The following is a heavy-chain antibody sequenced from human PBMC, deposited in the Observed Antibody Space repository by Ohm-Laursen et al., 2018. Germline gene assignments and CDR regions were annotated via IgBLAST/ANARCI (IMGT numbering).Heavy chain of an antibody. CDR1: GFTFGDYA. CDR3: ARQYSNYDY. CDR2: IRGNPYGGTT. Sequence: SLRLSCAASGFTFGDYAMSWFRQAPGKGLEWVSFIRGNPYGGTTEYAASVKGRFTISRDDSRGIAYLQLNSLKTEDTAVYYCARQYSNYDYWGQGTLVTVSS. D-gene: IGHD4-11*01. J-gene: IGHJ4*02. V-gene: IGHV3-49*03.